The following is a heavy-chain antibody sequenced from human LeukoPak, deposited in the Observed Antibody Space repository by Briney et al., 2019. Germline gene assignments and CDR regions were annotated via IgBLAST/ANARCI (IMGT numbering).Heavy chain of an antibody. D-gene: IGHD3-10*01. CDR1: GDSVSGYY. J-gene: IGHJ3*02. CDR2: IYTSGST. Sequence: SETLSLTCIVSGDSVSGYYWNWIRQPAGKGLEWIGRIYTSGSTNYNPSLKSRVTMSVDTSKNQFSLKLSSVTAADTAVYYCARDVGRFINAFDIWGQGTMVTVSS. V-gene: IGHV4-4*07. CDR3: ARDVGRFINAFDI.